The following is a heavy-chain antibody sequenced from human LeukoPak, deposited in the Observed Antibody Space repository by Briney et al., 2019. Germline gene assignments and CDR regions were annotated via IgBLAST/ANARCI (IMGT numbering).Heavy chain of an antibody. CDR1: GGSISFYY. CDR3: ARDSGGRAVAATNNWFDP. Sequence: PSETLSLTCTVSGGSISFYYWSWIRQPAGKGLEWIGRIYSTGSNNYNPSLKSRVTISVDTSQNQFSLKLSSVTAADTAVYYCARDSGGRAVAATNNWFDPWGQGTLVTVSS. CDR2: IYSTGSN. V-gene: IGHV4-4*07. J-gene: IGHJ5*02. D-gene: IGHD6-19*01.